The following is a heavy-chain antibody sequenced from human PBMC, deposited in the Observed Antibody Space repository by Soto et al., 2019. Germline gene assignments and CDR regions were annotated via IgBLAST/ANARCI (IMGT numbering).Heavy chain of an antibody. V-gene: IGHV4-34*01. CDR1: GGSFSGYY. CDR2: INHSGST. D-gene: IGHD2-2*01. Sequence: ASETLSLTCAVYGGSFSGYYWSWIRQPPGEGLEWIGEINHSGSTNYNPSLKSRVTISVDTSKNQFSLKLSSVTAADTAVYYCAIQAGDIVVVPAATLDPLYYGMDVWGQGTTVTVSS. J-gene: IGHJ6*02. CDR3: AIQAGDIVVVPAATLDPLYYGMDV.